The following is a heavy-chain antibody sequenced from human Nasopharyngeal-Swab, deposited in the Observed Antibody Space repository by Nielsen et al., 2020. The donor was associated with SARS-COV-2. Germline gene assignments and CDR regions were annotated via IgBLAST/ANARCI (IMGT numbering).Heavy chain of an antibody. D-gene: IGHD2-2*02. Sequence: VRQMPGKGLEWVSYISSSSTKYYADSVKGRFTISRDNAKNSLYLQMNSLRDEDTAVYYCARDAIVVVPAAIQYWGQGTLVTVSS. CDR2: ISSSSTK. CDR3: ARDAIVVVPAAIQY. J-gene: IGHJ4*02. V-gene: IGHV3-69-1*01.